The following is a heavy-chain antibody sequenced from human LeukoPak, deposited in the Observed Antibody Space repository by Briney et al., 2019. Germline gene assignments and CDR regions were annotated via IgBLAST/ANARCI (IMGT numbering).Heavy chain of an antibody. CDR2: ITPIFGST. Sequence: SVTVSCKASGGSLSSYAINWVRQAPGQGLEWMGGITPIFGSTNFAQKFQGRVTITADKSTSTAYMELSSLRSEDTAVYYCARARGVLSGYGYYYYMDVWGKGTTVTISS. J-gene: IGHJ6*03. CDR1: GGSLSSYA. D-gene: IGHD5-12*01. V-gene: IGHV1-69*06. CDR3: ARARGVLSGYGYYYYMDV.